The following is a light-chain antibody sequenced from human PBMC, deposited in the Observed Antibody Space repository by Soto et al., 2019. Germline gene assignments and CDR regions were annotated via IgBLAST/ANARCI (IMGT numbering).Light chain of an antibody. CDR1: QSISDS. Sequence: DIQMTQSPSILSTPIGDRVTITCRASQSISDSLAWYQQKPGKAPFLLISDASNLERGVPSRFSGSGSGTEFTLTISSMQPDDFATYYCQQYSGYSRTFGQGTKVDIK. J-gene: IGKJ1*01. CDR2: DAS. CDR3: QQYSGYSRT. V-gene: IGKV1-5*01.